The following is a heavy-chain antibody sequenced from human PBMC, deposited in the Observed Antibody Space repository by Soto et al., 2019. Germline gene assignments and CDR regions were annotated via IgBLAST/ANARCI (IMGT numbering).Heavy chain of an antibody. J-gene: IGHJ4*02. CDR2: IVPIFGTG. V-gene: IGHV1-69*13. Sequence: SVKVSCKASGGTFGSYPISWVRQAPRQGLEWMGGIVPIFGTGKYAQVFQDRVSITADESTSTVYMELSSLRSDDTAVYYCAREGFSGDYYGYWGQGTPVTVSS. CDR1: GGTFGSYP. D-gene: IGHD1-26*01. CDR3: AREGFSGDYYGY.